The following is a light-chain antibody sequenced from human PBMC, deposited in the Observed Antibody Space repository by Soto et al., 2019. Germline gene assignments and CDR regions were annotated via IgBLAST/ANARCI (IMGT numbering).Light chain of an antibody. CDR3: QQYGSSPGT. CDR1: QSVSSSY. Sequence: EIVLTQSRGTLSLSPGERASLSCRASQSVSSSYLAWYQQKPGQAPRLLIYGASSRATGIPDRFSGSGSGTDLTLTISRLEPEDFAVYYGQQYGSSPGTFGQGTKVEIK. CDR2: GAS. J-gene: IGKJ1*01. V-gene: IGKV3-20*01.